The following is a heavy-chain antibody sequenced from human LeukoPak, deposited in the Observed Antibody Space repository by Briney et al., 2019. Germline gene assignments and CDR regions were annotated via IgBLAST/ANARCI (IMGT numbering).Heavy chain of an antibody. V-gene: IGHV4-38-2*02. J-gene: IGHJ4*02. CDR3: ARDGYSGYHNFDY. CDR2: IYHSGST. Sequence: SETLSLTCTVSGYSISSGYYWGWIRPPPGKGLEWIGSIYHSGSTNYNPSLKSRVTISVDTSKNQFSLKLSSVTAEDTAVYYCARDGYSGYHNFDYWGQGTLVTVSS. D-gene: IGHD5-12*01. CDR1: GYSISSGYY.